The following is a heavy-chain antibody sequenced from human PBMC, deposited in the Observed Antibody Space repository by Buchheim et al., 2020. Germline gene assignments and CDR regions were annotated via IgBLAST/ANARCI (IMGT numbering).Heavy chain of an antibody. CDR2: IYSGGST. Sequence: EVQLVESGGGLVQPGGSLRLSCAASGFTVSSNYMSWVRQAPGKELEWVSVIYSGGSTYYADSVKGRFTISRHNSKNTLYLQMNSLRAEDTAVYYCARDSDRIVDYGMDVWGQGAT. CDR1: GFTVSSNY. CDR3: ARDSDRIVDYGMDV. J-gene: IGHJ6*02. V-gene: IGHV3-53*04. D-gene: IGHD2-15*01.